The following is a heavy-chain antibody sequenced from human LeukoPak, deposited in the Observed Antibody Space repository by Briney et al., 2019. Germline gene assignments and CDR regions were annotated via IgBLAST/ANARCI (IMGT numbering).Heavy chain of an antibody. CDR2: INHSGST. V-gene: IGHV4-34*01. Sequence: SETLSLTCAVYGGSFSGYYWSWIRQPPGKGLEWIGEINHSGSTNYNPSLKSRVTISVDTSKNQFSLKLSSVTAADTAVYYCARALGGGFNYWGYWGQGTLVTVSS. CDR1: GGSFSGYY. J-gene: IGHJ4*02. D-gene: IGHD5-24*01. CDR3: ARALGGGFNYWGY.